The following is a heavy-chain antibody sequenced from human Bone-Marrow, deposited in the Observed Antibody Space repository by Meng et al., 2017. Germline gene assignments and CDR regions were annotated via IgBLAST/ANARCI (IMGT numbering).Heavy chain of an antibody. V-gene: IGHV4-61*01. CDR2: IYQSGST. CDR3: ARGVVADPPGD. Sequence: VQLQGSGPGLVRSSETLSLTCTVSGASVNTGSYYWSWIRQPPGRGLELIGFIYQSGSTNNNPSLKSRVTISLDMSSNQFSLTLNSVTAADTAIYYCARGVVADPPGDWGRGTLVTVSS. CDR1: GASVNTGSYY. D-gene: IGHD2-15*01. J-gene: IGHJ1*01.